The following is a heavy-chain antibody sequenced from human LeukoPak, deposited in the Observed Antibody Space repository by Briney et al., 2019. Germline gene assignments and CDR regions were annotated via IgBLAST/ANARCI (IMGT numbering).Heavy chain of an antibody. D-gene: IGHD4-11*01. V-gene: IGHV3-23*01. J-gene: IGHJ4*02. CDR1: GFTFNNYA. Sequence: PGGSLRLSCAASGFTFNNYAMTWVRQAPGKGLEWVSGLSGGGDSTYYVDYVKGRFAISRDNSNNTLYLQINSLRAEDAAVYYCARVAPTPYSNWSFFDYWGQGTLVTVSS. CDR3: ARVAPTPYSNWSFFDY. CDR2: LSGGGDST.